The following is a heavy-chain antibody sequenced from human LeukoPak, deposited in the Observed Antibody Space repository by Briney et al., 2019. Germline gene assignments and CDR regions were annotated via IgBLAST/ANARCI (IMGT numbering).Heavy chain of an antibody. V-gene: IGHV3-30*18. CDR3: AKVSSGSSWYGYYYYYMDV. CDR2: ISYDGSNK. CDR1: GFTFSSYG. J-gene: IGHJ6*03. D-gene: IGHD6-13*01. Sequence: GGSLRLSCAASGFTFSSYGMHWVRQAPGKGLEWVAVISYDGSNKYYADSVKGRFTTSRDNSKNTLYLQMNSLRAEDTAVYYCAKVSSGSSWYGYYYYYMDVWGKGTTVTVSS.